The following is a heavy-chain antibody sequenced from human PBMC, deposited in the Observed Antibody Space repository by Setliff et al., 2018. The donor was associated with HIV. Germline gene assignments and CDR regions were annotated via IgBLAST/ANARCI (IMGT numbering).Heavy chain of an antibody. CDR2: IYTGGTT. V-gene: IGHV4-61*09. CDR3: CRSMTTVLEDAFDI. D-gene: IGHD4-17*01. Sequence: SETLSLTFTVSGGSISSGSYYWTWIRQPAGKGLEWIGHIYTGGTTNYNPSLKSRVGISADMSKNHFSLNLSSVTAADTAVYYCCRSMTTVLEDAFDIWGQGAMVTVSS. CDR1: GGSISSGSYY. J-gene: IGHJ3*02.